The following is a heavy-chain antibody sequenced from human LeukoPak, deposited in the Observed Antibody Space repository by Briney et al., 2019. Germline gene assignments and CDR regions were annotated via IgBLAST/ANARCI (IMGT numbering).Heavy chain of an antibody. Sequence: GESLKISCQGSGYSFTNYWIGWVRQMPGKGLEWMGVIFPGDSETKYSPAFQGQVTISADKSITTAYLQWTSLQASDTAMYYCARVQAAAGSTGAFDIWGQGTMVTVSS. CDR3: ARVQAAAGSTGAFDI. J-gene: IGHJ3*02. D-gene: IGHD6-13*01. CDR1: GYSFTNYW. V-gene: IGHV5-51*01. CDR2: IFPGDSET.